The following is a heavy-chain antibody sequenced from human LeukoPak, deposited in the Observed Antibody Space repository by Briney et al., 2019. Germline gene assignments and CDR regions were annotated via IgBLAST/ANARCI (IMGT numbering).Heavy chain of an antibody. Sequence: PSETLSLTCTVSGGSISSSSYYWGWIRQPPGKGLEWIGSIYYSGSTYYNPSLKSRVTISVDTSKNQFSLKLSSVTAADTAVYYCARGDIVVVPAAIVSWFDPWGQGTLVTVSS. D-gene: IGHD2-2*02. J-gene: IGHJ5*02. CDR2: IYYSGST. CDR3: ARGDIVVVPAAIVSWFDP. CDR1: GGSISSSSYY. V-gene: IGHV4-39*01.